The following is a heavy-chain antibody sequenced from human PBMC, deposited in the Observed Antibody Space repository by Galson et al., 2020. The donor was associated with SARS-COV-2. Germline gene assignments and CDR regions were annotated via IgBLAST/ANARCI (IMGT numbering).Heavy chain of an antibody. J-gene: IGHJ4*02. CDR1: GGSISGSGYH. CDR3: AGPYQLLLDY. V-gene: IGHV4-39*01. D-gene: IGHD1-1*01. CDR2: IYYSGSA. Sequence: ASETLSLTCTVSGGSISGSGYHWGWIRQPPGKGLEWIGSIYYSGSAYYNPSLKSRVTISIDTSKNQFSLNLTSVTAADTAVYYCAGPYQLLLDYWGQGTLVTVSS.